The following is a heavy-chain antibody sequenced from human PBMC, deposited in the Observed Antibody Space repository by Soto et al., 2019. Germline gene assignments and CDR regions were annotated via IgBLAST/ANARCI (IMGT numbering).Heavy chain of an antibody. CDR2: MSQGGTT. V-gene: IGHV4-59*08. D-gene: IGHD6-19*01. Sequence: SETLSVTCTVAGGSSANFFGSCILQQTGKGLEWIGYMSQGGTTTYNPSLKGRATISVDTSKNQLSLKLTSVTAADTAMYYCARDRGGITVAANPLGEWFDPWGPGTLVTVSS. CDR1: GGSSANFF. CDR3: ARDRGGITVAANPLGEWFDP. J-gene: IGHJ5*02.